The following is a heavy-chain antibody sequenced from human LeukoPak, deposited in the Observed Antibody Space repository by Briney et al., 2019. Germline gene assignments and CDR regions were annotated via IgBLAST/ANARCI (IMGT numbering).Heavy chain of an antibody. CDR1: GFTFSSYW. CDR3: AADYYDSSGYYVTWYFDL. V-gene: IGHV3-74*01. J-gene: IGHJ2*01. Sequence: GGSLRLSCAASGFTFSSYWMHWVRQAPGKGLVWVSRISSDGSSTSYADSVKGRFTISRDNAKNTLYLQMNSLRAEDTAVYYCAADYYDSSGYYVTWYFDLWGRGTLVTVSS. CDR2: ISSDGSST. D-gene: IGHD3-22*01.